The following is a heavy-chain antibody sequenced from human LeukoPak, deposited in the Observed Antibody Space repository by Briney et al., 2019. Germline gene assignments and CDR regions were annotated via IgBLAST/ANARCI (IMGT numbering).Heavy chain of an antibody. J-gene: IGHJ4*02. D-gene: IGHD3-22*01. Sequence: GGSLRLSCAASGFTFSSYGMHWVRQAPGKGLEWVAVISYDGSNKYYADSVKGRFTISRDNSKNTQYLQMNSLRAEDTAVYYCAKGTYYDSSGYSDYWGQGTLVTVSS. CDR1: GFTFSSYG. V-gene: IGHV3-30*18. CDR2: ISYDGSNK. CDR3: AKGTYYDSSGYSDY.